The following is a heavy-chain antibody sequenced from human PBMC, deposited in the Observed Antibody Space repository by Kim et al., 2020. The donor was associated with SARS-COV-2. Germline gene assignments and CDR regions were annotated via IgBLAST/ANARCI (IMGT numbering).Heavy chain of an antibody. V-gene: IGHV4-59*08. D-gene: IGHD2-2*01. CDR3: ARRVVPAETFDP. CDR1: GGSISSYY. CDR2: IYYSGST. Sequence: SETLSLTCTVSGGSISSYYWSWIRQPPGKGLEWIGYIYYSGSTNYNPSLKSRVTISVDTSKNQFSLKLSSVTAADTAVYYCARRVVPAETFDPWGQGTLVTVSS. J-gene: IGHJ5*02.